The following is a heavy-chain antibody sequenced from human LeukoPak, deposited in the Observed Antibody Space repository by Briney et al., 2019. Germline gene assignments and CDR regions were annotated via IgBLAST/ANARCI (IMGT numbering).Heavy chain of an antibody. D-gene: IGHD6-19*01. CDR1: GYTFTSYG. Sequence: ASVKVSCKASGYTFTSYGISWVRQAPGQGLEWMGWISAYNGNTNYAQKLQGRVTMTTDTSTSTAYMELRSLRSDDTAVYYCARDRDSSGWFWAGPYYYYYGTGVWGQGTTVTVSS. CDR3: ARDRDSSGWFWAGPYYYYYGTGV. J-gene: IGHJ6*02. CDR2: ISAYNGNT. V-gene: IGHV1-18*01.